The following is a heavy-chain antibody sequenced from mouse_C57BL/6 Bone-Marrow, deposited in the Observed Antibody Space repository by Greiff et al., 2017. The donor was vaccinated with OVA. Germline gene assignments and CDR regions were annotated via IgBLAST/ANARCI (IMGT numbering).Heavy chain of an antibody. Sequence: QVQLQQPGAELVRPGTSVKLSCKASGYTFTSYWMHWVKQRPGQGLEWIGVIDPSDSYTNYNQKFKGKATLTVDTSSSTAYMQLSSLTSEDSAVYYGARNGYGGDYYAMDYWGQGTAVTVSS. J-gene: IGHJ4*01. CDR2: IDPSDSYT. D-gene: IGHD2-2*01. V-gene: IGHV1-59*01. CDR3: ARNGYGGDYYAMDY. CDR1: GYTFTSYW.